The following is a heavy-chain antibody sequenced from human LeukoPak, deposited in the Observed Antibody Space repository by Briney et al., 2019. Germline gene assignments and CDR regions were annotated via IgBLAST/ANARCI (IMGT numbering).Heavy chain of an antibody. V-gene: IGHV3-30*02. D-gene: IGHD3-3*01. CDR3: ATWAATILGTDY. J-gene: IGHJ4*02. Sequence: PGGSLRLSCAASGFTFSSCGMYWVRQAPGKGPEWVAFIRYDGNDEYYAESVEGRFTISRDNSKNTLNLQLNSLRTEDTAVYYCATWAATILGTDYWGQGTLVTVSS. CDR2: IRYDGNDE. CDR1: GFTFSSCG.